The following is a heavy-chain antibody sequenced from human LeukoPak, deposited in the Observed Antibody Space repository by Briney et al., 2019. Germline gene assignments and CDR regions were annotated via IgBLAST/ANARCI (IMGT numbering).Heavy chain of an antibody. J-gene: IGHJ4*02. D-gene: IGHD1-26*01. CDR3: AREKWELLPIFDY. CDR2: IYYSGST. V-gene: IGHV4-39*07. CDR1: GGSIRSSSYY. Sequence: SETLSLTCTVSGGSIRSSSYYWGWIRQPPGKGLEWIGSIYYSGSTNYKPSLRSRVTISVDTSKNQFSLKLSSVTAADTAVYYCAREKWELLPIFDYWGRGILVTVSP.